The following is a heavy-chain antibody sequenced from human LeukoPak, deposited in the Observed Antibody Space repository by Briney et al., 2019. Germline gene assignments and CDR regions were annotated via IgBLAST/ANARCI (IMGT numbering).Heavy chain of an antibody. D-gene: IGHD3-22*01. CDR2: IYYSGST. CDR3: ARLQSRKMYYYEWDAFDI. J-gene: IGHJ3*02. CDR1: GGPISSSSHY. Sequence: SETLSLTCTVSGGPISSSSHYWGWIRQPPGKGLEWIGSIYYSGSTYYNPSLKSRVTISVDTSKNQFSLKLSSVTAADTAVYYCARLQSRKMYYYEWDAFDIWGQGTMVTVSS. V-gene: IGHV4-39*01.